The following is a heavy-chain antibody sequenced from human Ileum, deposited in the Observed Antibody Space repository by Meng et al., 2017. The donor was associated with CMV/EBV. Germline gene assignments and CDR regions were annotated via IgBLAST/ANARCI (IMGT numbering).Heavy chain of an antibody. V-gene: IGHV4-4*07. J-gene: IGHJ4*02. CDR2: IYTGGPT. CDR1: SASISPYY. CDR3: ARGQTVRGFEY. Sequence: QADARGSGPGLVKPSETLSLTCTVSSASISPYYWNWIRQPAGKGLEWIGRIYTGGPTDYNPSLKSRVTMSVDTSKNQFFLNLSSVTAADTAVYYCARGQTVRGFEYWGLGILVTVSS. D-gene: IGHD3-10*01.